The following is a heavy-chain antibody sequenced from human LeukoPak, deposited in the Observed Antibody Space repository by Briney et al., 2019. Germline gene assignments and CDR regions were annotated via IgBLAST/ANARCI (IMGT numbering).Heavy chain of an antibody. CDR1: RYTFTSYY. V-gene: IGHV1-46*01. CDR2: INPSSGST. CDR3: ARDYYVPWDYYYGMDV. D-gene: IGHD3-10*02. Sequence: ASVKDSCKASRYTFTSYYMHSVPQAPGQGREWRGIINPSSGSTSYAQKFLGRVTMTRDTSTSTVYMELSSLRSEDTAVYYCARDYYVPWDYYYGMDVWGQGTTETVSS. J-gene: IGHJ6*02.